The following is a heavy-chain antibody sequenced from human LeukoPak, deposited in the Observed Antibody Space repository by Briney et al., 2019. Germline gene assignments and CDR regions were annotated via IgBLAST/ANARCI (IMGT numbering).Heavy chain of an antibody. V-gene: IGHV1-24*01. D-gene: IGHD1-26*01. CDR2: FDPEDGET. CDR3: ATAGVHSGRHDY. Sequence: ASVKVSCKVSGYTLTELSMHWVRQAPGKGLEWMGRFDPEDGETIYAQKFQGRVTMTADTSTDTVYMELSSLRSEDTAVYYCATAGVHSGRHDYWGQGTLVTVSS. CDR1: GYTLTELS. J-gene: IGHJ4*02.